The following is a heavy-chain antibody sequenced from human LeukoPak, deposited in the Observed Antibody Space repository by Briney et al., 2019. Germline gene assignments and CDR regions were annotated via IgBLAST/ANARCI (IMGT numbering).Heavy chain of an antibody. V-gene: IGHV3-43*02. CDR1: GFPFDDYA. CDR3: VQAMF. J-gene: IGHJ3*01. CDR2: ISGDGGST. Sequence: GSLRLSFAASGFPFDDYAMHWVRRAPGKGLEWVSLISGDGGSTYYSDSVKGRFTISRDNSKNSLYLQMNSLRTEDTALYYCVQAMFWGQGTMVTVSS.